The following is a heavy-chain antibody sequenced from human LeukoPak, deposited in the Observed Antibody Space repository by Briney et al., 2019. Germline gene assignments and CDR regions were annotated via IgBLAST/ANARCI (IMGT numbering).Heavy chain of an antibody. Sequence: ASVKVSCKASGGTFSSYAISWVRQAPGQGLEWMGRIIPILGIANYAQKFQGRVTITADKSTSTAYMELSSLRSDDTAVYYCARDVEEGWFDPWGQGTLVTVSS. J-gene: IGHJ5*02. CDR2: IIPILGIA. CDR1: GGTFSSYA. CDR3: ARDVEEGWFDP. V-gene: IGHV1-69*04.